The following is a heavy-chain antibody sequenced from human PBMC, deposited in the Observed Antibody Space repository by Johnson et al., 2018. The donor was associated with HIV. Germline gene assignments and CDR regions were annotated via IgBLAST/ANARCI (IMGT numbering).Heavy chain of an antibody. D-gene: IGHD1-1*01. CDR2: MSYDGSNK. Sequence: QVQLVESGGGVVQPGRSLRLSCAASGFTFSSYAMHWVRQAPGKGLEWVAVMSYDGSNKYYADSVKGRFTISRDNSKNTLYLQMNSLRAEDTAVYYCARDFVGGVPQGAFDIWGQGTMVTVSS. V-gene: IGHV3-30-3*01. CDR1: GFTFSSYA. J-gene: IGHJ3*02. CDR3: ARDFVGGVPQGAFDI.